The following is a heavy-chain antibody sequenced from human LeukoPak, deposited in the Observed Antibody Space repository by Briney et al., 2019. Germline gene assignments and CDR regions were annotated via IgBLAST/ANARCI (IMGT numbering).Heavy chain of an antibody. CDR2: ISGSGGST. J-gene: IGHJ4*02. CDR1: GFTFSSYA. V-gene: IGHV3-23*01. Sequence: PGGSLRLSCVGSGFTFSSYAMSWVRQAPGKGLEWVSAISGSGGSTYYADSVKGRFTISRDNSKNTLYLQMNSLRAEDTAVYYCAKDVDFQWLASFDYWGQGTLVTVSS. CDR3: AKDVDFQWLASFDY. D-gene: IGHD6-19*01.